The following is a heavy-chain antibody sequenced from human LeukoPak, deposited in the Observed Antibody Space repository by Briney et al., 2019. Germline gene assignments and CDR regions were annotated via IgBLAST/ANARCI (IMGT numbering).Heavy chain of an antibody. J-gene: IGHJ6*02. CDR3: ASDGGAMDV. V-gene: IGHV3-30*14. CDR1: GFTFSSYA. CDR2: ISYDGSNK. Sequence: GRSLRLSCAASGFTFSSYAMHWVRQAPGKGLEWVAVISYDGSNKYYADSVKGRFTISRDNSKNTLYLQMNSLRAEDTAVYYCASDGGAMDVWGQGTTVTVSS.